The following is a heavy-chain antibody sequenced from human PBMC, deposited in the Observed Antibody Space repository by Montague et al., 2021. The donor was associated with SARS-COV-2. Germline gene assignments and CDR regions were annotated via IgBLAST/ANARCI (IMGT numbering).Heavy chain of an antibody. D-gene: IGHD2-2*01. CDR3: ARDVGVPLAPPYSWFDP. V-gene: IGHV4-59*12. CDR1: GDSTKNYY. J-gene: IGHJ5*02. CDR2: IYYGRST. Sequence: SETLSLTCNVSGDSTKNYYWSWIRQSPGKGLEWIGYIYYGRSTHYNPSLRSRVSMSVDTSKNQFSLKLSSVTAADTAVYYCARDVGVPLAPPYSWFDPWGQGTLVTVSS.